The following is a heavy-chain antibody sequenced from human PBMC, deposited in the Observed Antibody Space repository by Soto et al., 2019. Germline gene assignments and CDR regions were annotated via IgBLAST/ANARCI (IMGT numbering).Heavy chain of an antibody. D-gene: IGHD6-19*01. CDR2: IYHSGST. CDR1: GGSISSSNW. J-gene: IGHJ4*02. Sequence: QVQLQESGPGLVKPSGTLSLTCAVSGGSISSSNWWSWVRQPPGKGLEWIGEIYHSGSTNYNPSRQIRVTISVDKSTNQFSLKLSSVTAADTAVYYCSRVAVAGTRYDYWGQGTLVTVSS. CDR3: SRVAVAGTRYDY. V-gene: IGHV4-4*02.